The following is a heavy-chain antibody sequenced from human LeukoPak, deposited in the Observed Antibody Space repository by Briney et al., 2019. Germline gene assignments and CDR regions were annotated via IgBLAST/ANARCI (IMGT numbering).Heavy chain of an antibody. D-gene: IGHD6-13*01. CDR1: GGSFSGYY. J-gene: IGHJ6*04. CDR2: INHSGST. CDR3: ARGAGGMAAAYPV. Sequence: SGTLSLTCAVYGGSFSGYYWSWIRQPPGKGLEWIGEINHSGSTNYNPSLKSRVTISVDTSKNQFSLKLSSVTAADTAVYYCARGAGGMAAAYPVWGKGTTVTVSS. V-gene: IGHV4-34*01.